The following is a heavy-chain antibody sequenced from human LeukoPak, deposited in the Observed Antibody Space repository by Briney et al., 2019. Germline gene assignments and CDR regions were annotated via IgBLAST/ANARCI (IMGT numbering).Heavy chain of an antibody. V-gene: IGHV3-74*01. CDR3: ARGTAGYHSSYFDY. CDR1: GFTFDDYG. D-gene: IGHD2-21*02. J-gene: IGHJ4*02. Sequence: PGGSLRLSCAASGFTFDDYGMSWVRQAPGKGLVWVSRINSDGSATAYADSVKGRFTISRDNDENTLYLQMNSLRAEDTAVYYCARGTAGYHSSYFDYWGQGTLVTVSS. CDR2: INSDGSAT.